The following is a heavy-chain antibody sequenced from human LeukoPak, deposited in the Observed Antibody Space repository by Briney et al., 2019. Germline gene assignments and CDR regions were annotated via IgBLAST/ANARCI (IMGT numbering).Heavy chain of an antibody. CDR2: INPNSGGT. J-gene: IGHJ4*02. Sequence: GASVKVSCKASGYTFTGYYMHWVRQAPGQGLEWMGWINPNSGGTNYAQKFQGRVTMTRDTSISTAYMELSRLRSDDTAVYYCARVSGYGNFGLYYFDYWGQGTLVTVSS. D-gene: IGHD5-12*01. V-gene: IGHV1-2*02. CDR3: ARVSGYGNFGLYYFDY. CDR1: GYTFTGYY.